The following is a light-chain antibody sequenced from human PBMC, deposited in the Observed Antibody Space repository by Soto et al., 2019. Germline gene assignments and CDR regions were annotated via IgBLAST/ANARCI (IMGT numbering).Light chain of an antibody. V-gene: IGKV3-20*01. CDR2: GAS. Sequence: EIVWTQSPGTLSLSPGERVTLSCIASQSVSSSYLAWYQQKPGQAPRLLIYGASSRATGIPDRFSGSGSGTDVTLTINRLEPEDVAVYYCQQDGNSPQTFGQGGKVDIK. CDR1: QSVSSSY. CDR3: QQDGNSPQT. J-gene: IGKJ1*01.